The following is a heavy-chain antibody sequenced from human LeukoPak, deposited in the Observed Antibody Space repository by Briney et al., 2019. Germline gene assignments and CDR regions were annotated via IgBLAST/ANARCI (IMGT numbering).Heavy chain of an antibody. V-gene: IGHV1-69*05. J-gene: IGHJ4*02. CDR2: IIPIFGTA. CDR1: GGTFSSYA. Sequence: SVKVSCKASGGTFSSYAISWVRQALGQGLEWMGGIIPIFGTANYAQKFQGRVTITTDESTSTAYMELSSLRSEDTAVYYCAMSPKDGYCSSTSCYRSFDYWGQGTLVTVSS. D-gene: IGHD2-2*03. CDR3: AMSPKDGYCSSTSCYRSFDY.